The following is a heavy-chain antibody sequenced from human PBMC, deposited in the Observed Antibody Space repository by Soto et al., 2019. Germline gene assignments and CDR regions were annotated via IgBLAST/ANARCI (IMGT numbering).Heavy chain of an antibody. CDR1: GFTFSSYS. Sequence: EVQLVESGGGLVKPGGSLRLSCAASGFTFSSYSMNWVRQAPGKGLEWVSSISSSSSYIYYADSVKGRFTISRDNAKNSLYMQLNSLRAEGTAVYYGARWDGGGDYVLDVWGQGTTVTVSS. D-gene: IGHD4-17*01. J-gene: IGHJ6*02. CDR2: ISSSSSYI. V-gene: IGHV3-21*01. CDR3: ARWDGGGDYVLDV.